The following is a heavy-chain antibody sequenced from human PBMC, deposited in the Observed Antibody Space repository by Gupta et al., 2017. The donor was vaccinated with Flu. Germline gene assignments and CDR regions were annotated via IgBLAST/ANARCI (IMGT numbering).Heavy chain of an antibody. V-gene: IGHV4-34*01. CDR1: GGSFRGYY. CDR2: INHSGST. J-gene: IGHJ6*03. CDR3: ARGVRPPGHNEYYYYMDV. Sequence: QVQLQQWGAGLLKPSETLSLTCAVYGGSFRGYYWSWIRQPPGKGLEWIGEINHSGSTNYNPSLKSRVTISVDTSKNQFSLKLSSVTAADTAVYYCARGVRPPGHNEYYYYMDVWGKGTTVTVSS. D-gene: IGHD3-10*01.